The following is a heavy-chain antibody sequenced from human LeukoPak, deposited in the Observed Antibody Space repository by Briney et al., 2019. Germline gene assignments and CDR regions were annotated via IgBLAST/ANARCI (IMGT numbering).Heavy chain of an antibody. CDR2: ISYDGSNK. CDR3: ARGQLGYCSGGSCYSVDY. V-gene: IGHV3-30*04. D-gene: IGHD2-15*01. CDR1: GFTFSSYA. J-gene: IGHJ4*02. Sequence: GGSLRLSCAASGFTFSSYAMHWVRQAPGKGLEWVAVISYDGSNKYSADSAKGRFTISRDSSKNTLYLQMNSLRAEDTAVYYCARGQLGYCSGGSCYSVDYWGQGTLVTVSS.